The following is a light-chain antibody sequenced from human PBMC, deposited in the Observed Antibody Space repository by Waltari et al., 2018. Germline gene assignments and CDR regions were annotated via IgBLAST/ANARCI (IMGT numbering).Light chain of an antibody. CDR2: EAT. Sequence: ETTPTQSPAFVSATPGDNVNISCKASQDIDDDINWYQQKPGEVAIFIIQEATTLVPGISPRFSGSGYGTDFTLTIKKIESEDAAYYVCLQHDRFLMYTFGQGTKLEIK. V-gene: IGKV5-2*01. CDR3: LQHDRFLMYT. CDR1: QDIDDD. J-gene: IGKJ2*01.